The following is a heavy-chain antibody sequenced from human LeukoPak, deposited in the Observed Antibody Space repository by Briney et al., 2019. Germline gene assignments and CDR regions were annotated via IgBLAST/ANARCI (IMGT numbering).Heavy chain of an antibody. CDR3: ARGAVTTNYGMDV. Sequence: SETLSLTCTVSGGSISSGSYYWSWIRQPAGKGLEWIGRIYTSGSTNYNPSLKSRVTISVDTSKNQFSLKLSSVTAADTAVYYCARGAVTTNYGMDVWGQGTTVTVSS. D-gene: IGHD4-17*01. J-gene: IGHJ6*02. CDR2: IYTSGST. CDR1: GGSISSGSYY. V-gene: IGHV4-61*02.